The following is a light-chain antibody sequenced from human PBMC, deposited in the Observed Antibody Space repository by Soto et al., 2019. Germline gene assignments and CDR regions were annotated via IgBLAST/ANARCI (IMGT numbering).Light chain of an antibody. V-gene: IGLV2-23*02. J-gene: IGLJ1*01. CDR2: EVS. CDR1: SSDVGSYNL. Sequence: TSSDVGSYNLVSWYQQHPGKAPKLLIYEVSKRPSGVSYRFSGSKSGNTASLTISGLQAEDEADYYCCSHAGSSTYVFGTGTKVTVL. CDR3: CSHAGSSTYV.